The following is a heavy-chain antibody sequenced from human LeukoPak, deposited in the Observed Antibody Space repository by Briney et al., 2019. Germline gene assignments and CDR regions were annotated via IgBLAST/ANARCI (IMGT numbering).Heavy chain of an antibody. V-gene: IGHV4-39*07. CDR3: AREGRDGYNSQDAFDI. Sequence: PSETLSLTCTVSGGSISSSSYYWGWIRQPPGKGLEWIGSIYYSGSTYYNPSLKSRVTISVDTSKNQFSLKLSSVTAADTAVYYCAREGRDGYNSQDAFDIWGQGTMVTVSS. CDR2: IYYSGST. D-gene: IGHD5-24*01. J-gene: IGHJ3*02. CDR1: GGSISSSSYY.